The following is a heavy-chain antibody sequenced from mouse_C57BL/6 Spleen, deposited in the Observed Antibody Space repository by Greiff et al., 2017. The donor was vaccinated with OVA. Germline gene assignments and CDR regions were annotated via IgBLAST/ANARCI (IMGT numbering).Heavy chain of an antibody. CDR1: GFTFTDYY. D-gene: IGHD3-2*02. Sequence: EVKLVESGGGLVQPGGSLSLSCAASGFTFTDYYMSWVRQPPGKALEWLGFIRNKANGYTTEYSASVKGRFTISRDNSQSILYLQMNALRAEDSATYDCARSSGYVRYFDYWGQGTTLTVSS. J-gene: IGHJ2*01. V-gene: IGHV7-3*01. CDR3: ARSSGYVRYFDY. CDR2: IRNKANGYTT.